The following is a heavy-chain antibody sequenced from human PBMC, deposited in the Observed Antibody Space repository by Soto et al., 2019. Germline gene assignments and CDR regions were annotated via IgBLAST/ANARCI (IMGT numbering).Heavy chain of an antibody. CDR3: ARDRRLEYCSGGSCYGRALDL. D-gene: IGHD2-15*01. CDR2: IYYSGST. CDR1: GGSISSYY. J-gene: IGHJ2*01. Sequence: PSETLSLTCTVSGGSISSYYWSWIRQPPGKGLEWIGYIYYSGSTNYNPSLKSRVTISVDTSKNQFSLKLSSVTAADTAVYYCARDRRLEYCSGGSCYGRALDLWGRGTLVTVSS. V-gene: IGHV4-59*01.